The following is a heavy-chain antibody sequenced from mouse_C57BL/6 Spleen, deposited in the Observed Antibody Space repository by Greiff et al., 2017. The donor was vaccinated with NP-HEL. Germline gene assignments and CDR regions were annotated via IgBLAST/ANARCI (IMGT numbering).Heavy chain of an antibody. CDR2: IYPGSGST. Sequence: QVQLQQPGAELVKPGASVKMSCKASGYTFTSYWITWVKQRPGQGLEWIGDIYPGSGSTNYTEKFKSKATLTVDTSSSTAYMQLSSLTSEDSAVYYCARYRGYYRRYYAMDYWGQGTSVTVSS. CDR1: GYTFTSYW. V-gene: IGHV1-55*01. D-gene: IGHD2-1*01. CDR3: ARYRGYYRRYYAMDY. J-gene: IGHJ4*01.